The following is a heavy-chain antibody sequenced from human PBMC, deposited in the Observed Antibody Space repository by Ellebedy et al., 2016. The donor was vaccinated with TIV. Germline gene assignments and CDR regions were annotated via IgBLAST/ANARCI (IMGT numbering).Heavy chain of an antibody. CDR1: GFSFSTYG. V-gene: IGHV3-33*01. D-gene: IGHD3-3*01. CDR2: IWSDGFNK. CDR3: ARESDLGSIGAGFDY. Sequence: GESLKISCAASGFSFSTYGMHWVRQAPGQGLEWVAVIWSDGFNKDYADSVKGRFTISRDNSKNTVFLQMNSLRAEETAVYYCARESDLGSIGAGFDYWGQGDLVTVSS. J-gene: IGHJ4*02.